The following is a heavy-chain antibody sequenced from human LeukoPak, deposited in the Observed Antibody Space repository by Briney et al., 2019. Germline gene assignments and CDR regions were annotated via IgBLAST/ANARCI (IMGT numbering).Heavy chain of an antibody. CDR2: ISSSGSTI. D-gene: IGHD6-13*01. J-gene: IGHJ4*02. CDR3: ARDSSSWPYYFDY. V-gene: IGHV3-48*03. CDR1: GFTFSSYE. Sequence: HTGGSLRLSCAASGFTFSSYEMNWVRQAPGKGLEWVSYISSSGSTIYYADTVKGRFTISRDNAKNSLYLQMNSLRAEDTAVYYCARDSSSWPYYFDYWGQGTLVTVSS.